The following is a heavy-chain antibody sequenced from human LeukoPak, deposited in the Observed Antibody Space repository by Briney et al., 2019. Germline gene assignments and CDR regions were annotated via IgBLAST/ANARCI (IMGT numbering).Heavy chain of an antibody. CDR1: GGSISSYY. Sequence: SETLSLTCTVSGGSISSYYWSWIRQPPGKGLEWIGYIYYSGSTNYNPSLKSRVTMSVDTSKNQFSLKLSSVTAADTAVYSCARDRYHYDSSGYYIVSFFDYWGQGALVTVSS. V-gene: IGHV4-59*01. D-gene: IGHD3-22*01. J-gene: IGHJ4*02. CDR3: ARDRYHYDSSGYYIVSFFDY. CDR2: IYYSGST.